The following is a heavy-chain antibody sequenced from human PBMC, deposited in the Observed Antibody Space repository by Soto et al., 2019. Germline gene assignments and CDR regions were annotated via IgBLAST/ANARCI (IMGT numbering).Heavy chain of an antibody. Sequence: PSETLSLTCAVSGGSITSYYWSWIRQPPGKGLEWIGYIYYRGSTNYNPSLKSRVTISVDTSKNQFSLKVNSVTAADTAVYYCAREDHIAGFHFDYWGQGILVTVSS. V-gene: IGHV4-59*01. CDR1: GGSITSYY. D-gene: IGHD3-10*01. CDR3: AREDHIAGFHFDY. CDR2: IYYRGST. J-gene: IGHJ4*02.